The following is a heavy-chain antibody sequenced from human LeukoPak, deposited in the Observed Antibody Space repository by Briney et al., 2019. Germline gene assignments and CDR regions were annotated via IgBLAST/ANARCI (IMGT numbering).Heavy chain of an antibody. Sequence: PSETLSLTCAVYGGSFSGYYWSWIRQPPGKGLEWIGEINHSGSTNYNPSLKSRVTISVDTSKNQFSLKLSSVTAADTAVYYCARVVSYYKGLRNWGQGTLVTVSS. D-gene: IGHD1-26*01. CDR3: ARVVSYYKGLRN. V-gene: IGHV4-34*01. CDR2: INHSGST. CDR1: GGSFSGYY. J-gene: IGHJ4*02.